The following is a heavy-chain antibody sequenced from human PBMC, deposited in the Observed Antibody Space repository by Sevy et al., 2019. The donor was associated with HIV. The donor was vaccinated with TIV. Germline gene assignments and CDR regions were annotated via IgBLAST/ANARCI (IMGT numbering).Heavy chain of an antibody. CDR2: ISGSGGST. CDR3: AKGVYYDSSGYYYFDY. D-gene: IGHD3-22*01. CDR1: GFTFSSYA. J-gene: IGHJ4*01. Sequence: GGSLRLSCAASGFTFSSYAMSWVRQAPGKGLEWVSAISGSGGSTYYADSVKGRFTISRDNSKNTLYLQMNSLRAEDTAVYYCAKGVYYDSSGYYYFDYWGHGTLVTVSS. V-gene: IGHV3-23*01.